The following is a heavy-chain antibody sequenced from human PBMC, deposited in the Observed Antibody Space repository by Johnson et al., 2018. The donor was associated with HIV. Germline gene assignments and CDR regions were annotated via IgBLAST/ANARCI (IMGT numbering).Heavy chain of an antibody. J-gene: IGHJ3*02. CDR1: GLSVSNNY. Sequence: MQLVESGGGLVQPGGSLRLSCAASGLSVSNNYMRWVRQAPGKGLEWVSVLWNSGSIGYADSVKSRFTISRDNAKNSLYLQMNSLRAEDMAVDYCARGALSPAAPDAFDIWGQGTMVTVSS. V-gene: IGHV3-66*01. CDR2: LWNSGSI. CDR3: ARGALSPAAPDAFDI. D-gene: IGHD6-13*01.